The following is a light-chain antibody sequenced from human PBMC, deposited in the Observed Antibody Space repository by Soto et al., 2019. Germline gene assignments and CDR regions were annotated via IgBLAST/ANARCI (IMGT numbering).Light chain of an antibody. CDR2: GAS. CDR1: QSVSSSY. V-gene: IGKV3-20*01. J-gene: IGKJ1*01. Sequence: EIVLTQSPGTLSLSPGERATLSCRASQSVSSSYLAWYQQKPGQAPRLLIYGASNSATGIPDRFSGSGSGTDFTLTISRLEPEDFAVYYCQQYGSSPPWTFGQGTKVEIK. CDR3: QQYGSSPPWT.